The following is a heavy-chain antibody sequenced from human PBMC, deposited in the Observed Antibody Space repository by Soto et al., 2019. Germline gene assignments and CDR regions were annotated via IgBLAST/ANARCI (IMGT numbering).Heavy chain of an antibody. CDR2: IYYSGST. Sequence: PSGTLSLTGTVCGGSISSSSYYWGWIRQPPGKGLEWIGSIYYSGSTYYNPSLKSRVTISVDTSKNQFSLKLSSVTAADTAVYYCARQDDYIWGSSMHWGQGTLVTVSS. V-gene: IGHV4-39*01. D-gene: IGHD3-16*01. CDR1: GGSISSSSYY. CDR3: ARQDDYIWGSSMH. J-gene: IGHJ4*02.